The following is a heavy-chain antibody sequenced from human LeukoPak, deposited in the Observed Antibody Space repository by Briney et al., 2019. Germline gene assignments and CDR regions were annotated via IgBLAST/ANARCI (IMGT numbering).Heavy chain of an antibody. D-gene: IGHD3-22*01. J-gene: IGHJ4*02. CDR1: GYSISSGYY. Sequence: PSETLSLTCTVSGYSISSGYYWGWIRQPPGKGLEWIGNIYHSGSTYYNPSLKSRVTISVDTSKNQFSLKLSSVTAADTAVYYCARGYYDSSGYRNYFDYWGQGTLVTVSS. CDR2: IYHSGST. V-gene: IGHV4-38-2*02. CDR3: ARGYYDSSGYRNYFDY.